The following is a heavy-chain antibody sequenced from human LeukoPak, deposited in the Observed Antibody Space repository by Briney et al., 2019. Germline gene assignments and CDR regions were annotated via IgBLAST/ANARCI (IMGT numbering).Heavy chain of an antibody. D-gene: IGHD3-22*01. V-gene: IGHV3-23*01. CDR2: ISGSGGST. CDR3: AKDTKKPYYYDSSGYSNTPFDY. CDR1: GFTFSSYA. J-gene: IGHJ4*02. Sequence: PGGSLRLSCAASGFTFSSYAMSWVRQAPGKGLEWVSAISGSGGSTYYADSVKGRFTISRDNSKNTLYLQMNSLRAEDTAVYYCAKDTKKPYYYDSSGYSNTPFDYWGQGTLVTVSS.